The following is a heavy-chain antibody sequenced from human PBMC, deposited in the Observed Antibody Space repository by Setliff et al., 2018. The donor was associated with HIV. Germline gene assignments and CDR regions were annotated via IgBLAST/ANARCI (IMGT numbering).Heavy chain of an antibody. CDR1: GASISSYY. Sequence: SETLSLTCSVSGASISSYYWSWIRQPPGKGLEWSGYISPTGNTNYNRSLKSRVTISTETSKNQFSLNVRSVTAAATSVYFCAKSSPSIGYISDHWGQGTQVTVSS. CDR3: AKSSPSIGYISDH. V-gene: IGHV4-59*03. J-gene: IGHJ4*02. CDR2: ISPTGNT. D-gene: IGHD5-12*01.